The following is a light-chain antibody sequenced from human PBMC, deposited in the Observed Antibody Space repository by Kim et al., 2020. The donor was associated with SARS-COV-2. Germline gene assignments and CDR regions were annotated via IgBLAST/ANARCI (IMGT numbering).Light chain of an antibody. CDR1: SIDVDPYNY. V-gene: IGLV2-14*03. CDR3: CSYTTSSTWG. CDR2: NVN. Sequence: HPITVSCGDTSIDVDPYNYVAWYTHPPGKAPNLIIYNVNKWPSGVSNRFSGSKSGNTASLTISGLQAEDEADYYCCSYTTSSTWGFGGGTQLTVL. J-gene: IGLJ3*02.